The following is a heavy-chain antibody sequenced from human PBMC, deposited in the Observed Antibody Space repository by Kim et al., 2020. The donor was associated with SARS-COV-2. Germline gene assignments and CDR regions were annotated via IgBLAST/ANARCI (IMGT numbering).Heavy chain of an antibody. J-gene: IGHJ4*02. D-gene: IGHD3-22*01. CDR1: GFTFSSYA. V-gene: IGHV3-23*01. Sequence: GSLRLSCAASGFTFSSYAMSWVRQAPGKGLEWVSAISGSGGSTYYADSVKGRFTISRDNSKNTLYLQMNSLRAEDTAVYYCAKDTYYYDSSGYGYWGQGTLVTVSS. CDR3: AKDTYYYDSSGYGY. CDR2: ISGSGGST.